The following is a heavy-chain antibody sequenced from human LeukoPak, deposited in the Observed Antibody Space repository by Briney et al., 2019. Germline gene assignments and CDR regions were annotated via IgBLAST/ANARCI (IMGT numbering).Heavy chain of an antibody. V-gene: IGHV3-9*01. CDR1: GFTFDDYA. CDR3: AKDRGGYYGSYMDV. J-gene: IGHJ6*03. D-gene: IGHD3-3*01. CDR2: ISWNSGSI. Sequence: PGGSLRLSCAASGFTFDDYAMHWVRQAPGKGLEWVSGISWNSGSIGYADSVKGRFTISRDNAKNSLYLQMNSLRAEDTALYYCAKDRGGYYGSYMDVWGKGTTVTVSS.